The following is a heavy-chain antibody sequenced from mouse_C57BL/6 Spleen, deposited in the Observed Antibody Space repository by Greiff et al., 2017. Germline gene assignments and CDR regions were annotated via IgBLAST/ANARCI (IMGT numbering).Heavy chain of an antibody. J-gene: IGHJ3*01. D-gene: IGHD2-5*01. CDR3: AREDSNYPWFAY. V-gene: IGHV1-69*01. CDR1: GYTFTSYW. Sequence: QVQLQQPGAELVMPGASVKLSCKASGYTFTSYWMHWVKQRPGQGLEWIGEIAPSDSYTNYNQKFKGKSTLTVDKSSSTAYMQLSSLTSEDSAVYDCAREDSNYPWFAYWGQGTLVTVSA. CDR2: IAPSDSYT.